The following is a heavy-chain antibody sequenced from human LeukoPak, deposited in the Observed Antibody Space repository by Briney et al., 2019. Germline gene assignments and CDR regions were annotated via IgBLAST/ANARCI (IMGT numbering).Heavy chain of an antibody. CDR1: GFTFSSYE. D-gene: IGHD6-19*01. CDR2: ISSSGSAI. V-gene: IGHV3-48*03. CDR3: ASGAQWLVPLFDY. Sequence: GGSLRLSCAASGFTFSSYEMNWVRQAPGKGLEWVSYISSSGSAIYYADSVKGRFTISRDNAKNSLYLQMNSLRVEDTAVYYFASGAQWLVPLFDYWGQGTLVTVSS. J-gene: IGHJ4*02.